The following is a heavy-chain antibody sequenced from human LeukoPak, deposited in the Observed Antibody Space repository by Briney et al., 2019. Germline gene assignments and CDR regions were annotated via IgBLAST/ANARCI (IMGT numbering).Heavy chain of an antibody. CDR3: AKDAPYCGGDCYHLDY. D-gene: IGHD2-21*02. CDR2: ISGSGGNT. Sequence: GGSPRLSCAASGFTFSSYAMSWVRQAPGKGLKWVSVISGSGGNTYYADSVKGRFTISRDNSKNTLYLQMNSLRAEDTAVYYCAKDAPYCGGDCYHLDYWGQGTLVTVSS. CDR1: GFTFSSYA. V-gene: IGHV3-23*01. J-gene: IGHJ4*02.